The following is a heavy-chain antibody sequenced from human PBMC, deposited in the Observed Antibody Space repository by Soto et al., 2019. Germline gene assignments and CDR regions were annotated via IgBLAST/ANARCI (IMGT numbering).Heavy chain of an antibody. CDR2: ISYDGSNK. J-gene: IGHJ4*02. D-gene: IGHD6-19*01. CDR1: GFTFSTYA. V-gene: IGHV3-30-3*01. Sequence: PGGSLRLSCAASGFTFSTYAMHWVRQAPGKGLEWVAVISYDGSNKYYADSVRGQFTISRDNSKNTLFLQMNSLRAEDTAVYYCGRGIIAVAPIDYWGQGTLVTVSS. CDR3: GRGIIAVAPIDY.